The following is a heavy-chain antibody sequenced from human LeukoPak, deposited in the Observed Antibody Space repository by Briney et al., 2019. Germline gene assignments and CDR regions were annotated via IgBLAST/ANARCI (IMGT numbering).Heavy chain of an antibody. D-gene: IGHD3-22*01. Sequence: SGTLSLTCAVSGGSISSGGYSWGWIRQPPGKGLEWIGYIYHSGNTYYNPSLKSRVTISVDRSKNQFSLKLSSVTAADTAVYYCARGDSSGYPDYWGLGTLVTVSS. CDR1: GGSISSGGYS. J-gene: IGHJ4*02. CDR2: IYHSGNT. CDR3: ARGDSSGYPDY. V-gene: IGHV4-30-2*01.